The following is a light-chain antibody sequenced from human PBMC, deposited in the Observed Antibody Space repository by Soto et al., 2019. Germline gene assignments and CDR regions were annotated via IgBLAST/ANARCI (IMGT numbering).Light chain of an antibody. J-gene: IGKJ1*01. V-gene: IGKV1-8*01. Sequence: AIRMTQSPSSFSASTGDRITITCRASRGISTYLGWYQQKPGKAPKLLIYTASTLQSGVPSRFSGSGSGTDFTLTLSGLQSEDFATYYCQQYYSYPWTFGQGTKVEI. CDR2: TAS. CDR1: RGISTY. CDR3: QQYYSYPWT.